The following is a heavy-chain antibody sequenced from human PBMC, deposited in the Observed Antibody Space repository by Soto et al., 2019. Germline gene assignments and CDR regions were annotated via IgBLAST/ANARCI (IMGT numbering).Heavy chain of an antibody. CDR2: MSPNNGNT. D-gene: IGHD1-1*01. CDR1: GYSISTGG. V-gene: IGHV1-18*04. CDR3: ARDPGGATGFDP. J-gene: IGHJ5*02. Sequence: GVSVEVTSKACGYSISTGGSSWVRQAPGQGLEWMGWMSPNNGNTNYARKFQGRVTMTTDTSTRTAYMELRSLKSDDTAVYYCARDPGGATGFDPWGQGTLVTVSS.